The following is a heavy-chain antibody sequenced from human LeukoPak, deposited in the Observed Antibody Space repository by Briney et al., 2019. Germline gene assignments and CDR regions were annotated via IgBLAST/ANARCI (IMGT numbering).Heavy chain of an antibody. CDR3: AQAWRWLQLNY. D-gene: IGHD5-24*01. J-gene: IGHJ4*02. CDR2: ISYDGSNK. CDR1: GFTFSSYG. V-gene: IGHV3-30*18. Sequence: AGGSLRLSCAASGFTFSSYGMHWVRQVPGKGLEWVAVISYDGSNKYYADSVKGRFTISRDNSMNTLYLHMNSLRDEDTAVYYCAQAWRWLQLNYWGQGTLVTVSS.